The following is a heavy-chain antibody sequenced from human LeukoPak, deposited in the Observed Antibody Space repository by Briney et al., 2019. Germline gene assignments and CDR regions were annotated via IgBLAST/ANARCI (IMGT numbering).Heavy chain of an antibody. V-gene: IGHV3-30*04. Sequence: GGSLRLSCAASGFTFSSYAMHWVRQAPGKGLEWVAVISYDGSNKYYADSVKDRFTISRDNSKNTLYLQMNSLRAEDTAVYYCARDPLGTRPGFDYWGQGTLVTVSS. CDR3: ARDPLGTRPGFDY. CDR1: GFTFSSYA. J-gene: IGHJ4*02. CDR2: ISYDGSNK. D-gene: IGHD1-1*01.